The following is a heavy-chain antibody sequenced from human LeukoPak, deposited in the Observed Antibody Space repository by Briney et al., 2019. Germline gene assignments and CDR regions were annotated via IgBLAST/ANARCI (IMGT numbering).Heavy chain of an antibody. J-gene: IGHJ3*02. CDR3: ARAFLVVVTAIAFDI. CDR2: ISYDGSNK. V-gene: IGHV3-30-3*01. D-gene: IGHD2-21*02. Sequence: GRSLRLSCAASGFTFSSYAMHWVRQAPGKGLEWGAVISYDGSNKYYADSVEGRFTISRDNSKNTLYLQMNSLRAEDTAVYYCARAFLVVVTAIAFDIWGQGTMVTVSS. CDR1: GFTFSSYA.